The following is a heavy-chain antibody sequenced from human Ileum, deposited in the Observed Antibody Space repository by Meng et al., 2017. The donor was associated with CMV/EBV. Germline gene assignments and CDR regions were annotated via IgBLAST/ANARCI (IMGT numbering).Heavy chain of an antibody. CDR3: ARVPLHDFDF. J-gene: IGHJ5*01. CDR1: GFSLTNYW. D-gene: IGHD3-3*01. V-gene: IGHV3-74*01. CDR2: ISSDGRTT. Sequence: GESLKISCAASGFSLTNYWMHWVRQVPGKWLEWLSRISSDGRTTTYADSVKGRFTTYRDNAKNMLFLYMSSLGAEDTAVYFCARVPLHDFDFWGQGPLVTVSS.